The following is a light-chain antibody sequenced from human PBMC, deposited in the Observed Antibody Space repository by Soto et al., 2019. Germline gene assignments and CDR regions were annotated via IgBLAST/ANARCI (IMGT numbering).Light chain of an antibody. Sequence: QAVVTQEPSLTVSPGGTVTLTCGSRTGTVTSGHYPYWFQVKPGQAPRTLLYDINNKHSWTPARFSGSLLGGKAALTLSGAQPEDDADYYCMLSYSGPSIFGGGTQLTVL. V-gene: IGLV7-46*01. J-gene: IGLJ7*01. CDR3: MLSYSGPSI. CDR1: TGTVTSGHY. CDR2: DIN.